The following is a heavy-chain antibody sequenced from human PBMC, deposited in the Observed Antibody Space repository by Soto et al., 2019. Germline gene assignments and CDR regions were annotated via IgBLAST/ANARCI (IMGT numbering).Heavy chain of an antibody. D-gene: IGHD6-6*01. CDR1: GGTFSSYA. V-gene: IGHV1-69*12. CDR3: ARSASIAALFDY. CDR2: IIPIFGTA. Sequence: QVQLVQSGAEVKKPGSSVKVSCKASGGTFSSYAISWVRQAPGQGLEWMGGIIPIFGTANYAQKFQGRVXMXAXXSTSTAYMELSSLRSEDTAVYYCARSASIAALFDYWGQGTLVTVSS. J-gene: IGHJ4*02.